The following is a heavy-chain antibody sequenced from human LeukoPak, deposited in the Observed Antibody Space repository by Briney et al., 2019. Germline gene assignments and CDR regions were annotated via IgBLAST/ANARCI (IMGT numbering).Heavy chain of an antibody. D-gene: IGHD3-10*01. V-gene: IGHV4-59*01. CDR3: ARIGSGSYYRFDY. Sequence: SETLSLTCTVSGGSISSYYWSWIRQPPGKGLEWIGYIYYSGSTNYNPSLKSRVTISVDTSKNQFSLKLSSVTAADTAVYYCARIGSGSYYRFDYWGQGTLVTVSS. CDR2: IYYSGST. J-gene: IGHJ4*02. CDR1: GGSISSYY.